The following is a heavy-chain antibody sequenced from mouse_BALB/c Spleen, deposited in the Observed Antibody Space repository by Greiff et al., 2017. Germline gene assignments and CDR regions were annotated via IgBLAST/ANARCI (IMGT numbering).Heavy chain of an antibody. V-gene: IGHV1S135*01. CDR2: IDPYYGGT. Sequence: EVKVVESGAELVRPGVSVKISCKASGYSFTGYNMNWVKQSNGKSLEWIGNIDPYYGGTSYNQKFKGKATLTVDKSSSTAYMQLKSLTSEDSAVYYCARDYGSSHWYFDVWGAGTTVTVSS. CDR1: GYSFTGYN. D-gene: IGHD1-1*01. CDR3: ARDYGSSHWYFDV. J-gene: IGHJ1*01.